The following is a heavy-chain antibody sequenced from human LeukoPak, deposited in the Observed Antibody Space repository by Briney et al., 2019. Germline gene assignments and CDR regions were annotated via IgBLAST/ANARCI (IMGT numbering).Heavy chain of an antibody. Sequence: ASVKVSCKASGYRLTSYGISWVRQAPGQGFEWMGWISTYNGNTNYAQKFQDRVTMTTDTSTSTAYMELRSLRSDDTAVYYCARYSVSYSSSWHYYFDYWGQGTLVTVSS. CDR2: ISTYNGNT. V-gene: IGHV1-18*01. J-gene: IGHJ4*02. CDR1: GYRLTSYG. CDR3: ARYSVSYSSSWHYYFDY. D-gene: IGHD6-13*01.